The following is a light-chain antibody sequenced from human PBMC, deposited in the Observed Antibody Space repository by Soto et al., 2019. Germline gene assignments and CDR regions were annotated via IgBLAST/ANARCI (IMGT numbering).Light chain of an antibody. CDR1: QSVDNY. CDR2: AAS. J-gene: IGKJ1*01. CDR3: QQYNDWPRT. Sequence: ILMTQSPDTLSVSLGQRVTLSCRASQSVDNYLAWYQQRPGQSPRLLIYAASTRATGVPARFSGSGSGTDFTLTISSLQSEDLAVYYCQQYNDWPRTFGPGTKVELK. V-gene: IGKV3-15*01.